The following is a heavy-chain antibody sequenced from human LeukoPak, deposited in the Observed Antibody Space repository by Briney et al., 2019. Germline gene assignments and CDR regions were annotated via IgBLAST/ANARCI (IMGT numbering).Heavy chain of an antibody. Sequence: SASVKVSCKASGYTLTGYYMHWVRQAPAQGLDWMGWINPNSGGTNYAHKFQGRVTMTRHTSISTAYMELSRLRSDDTAVYYCTRGSRFDPWGQGTLVTVSS. CDR1: GYTLTGYY. CDR2: INPNSGGT. CDR3: TRGSRFDP. V-gene: IGHV1-2*02. J-gene: IGHJ5*02.